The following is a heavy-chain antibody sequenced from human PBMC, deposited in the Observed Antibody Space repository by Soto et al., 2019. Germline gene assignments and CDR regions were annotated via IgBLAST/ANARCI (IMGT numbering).Heavy chain of an antibody. Sequence: ASVKVSCKASGYIFTGYFIPWLRQAPGQGLEWMGWINPNTSATNYAQKFQGRVTMTRDTSISTAYMELSRLRSDDTAVYYCRVTGVSEVDYWGQGTLVTVSS. CDR2: INPNTSAT. CDR1: GYIFTGYF. CDR3: RVTGVSEVDY. D-gene: IGHD2-8*01. V-gene: IGHV1-2*02. J-gene: IGHJ4*02.